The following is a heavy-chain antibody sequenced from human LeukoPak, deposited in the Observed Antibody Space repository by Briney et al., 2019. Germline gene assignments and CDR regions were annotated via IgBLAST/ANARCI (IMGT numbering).Heavy chain of an antibody. CDR2: LDHSGST. J-gene: IGHJ5*02. CDR1: GASFSDYY. V-gene: IGHV4-34*01. CDR3: AISSQLGSYNWFDP. Sequence: SETLSLTCAVYGASFSDYYWSWIRQPPGKGLEWIGELDHSGSTKCNPSLKSRVTMSVDTSKNQFSLDLTSVTAADTAVYYCAISSQLGSYNWFDPWGQGTLVTVSS. D-gene: IGHD6-6*01.